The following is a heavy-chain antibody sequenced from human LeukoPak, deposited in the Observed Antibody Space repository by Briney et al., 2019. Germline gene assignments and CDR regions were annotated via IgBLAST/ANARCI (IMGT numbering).Heavy chain of an antibody. Sequence: GGSLRLSCAASGFTFSSYAMHWVRQAPGKGLEWVAVISYDGSNKYYADSVKGRFTISRDNSKNTLYLQMNSLRPEDTAVYYCARAWIHLWLLWRWGQGTLVTVSS. V-gene: IGHV3-30-3*01. CDR1: GFTFSSYA. CDR2: ISYDGSNK. D-gene: IGHD5-18*01. CDR3: ARAWIHLWLLWR. J-gene: IGHJ4*02.